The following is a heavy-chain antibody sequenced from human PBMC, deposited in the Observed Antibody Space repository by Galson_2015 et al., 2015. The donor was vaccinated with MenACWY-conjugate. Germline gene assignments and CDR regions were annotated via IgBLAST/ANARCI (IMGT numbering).Heavy chain of an antibody. Sequence: SLRLSCAASGFIFSTYSMNWVRQAPGKGLEWVSSISSDSSYIYYADSVKGRFTISRDNAKDSVYLQMNSLRAEDTAVYYCARRGSTLDGRPGWFDPWGQGTLVTVSS. CDR2: ISSDSSYI. J-gene: IGHJ5*02. D-gene: IGHD5/OR15-5a*01. CDR3: ARRGSTLDGRPGWFDP. CDR1: GFIFSTYS. V-gene: IGHV3-21*01.